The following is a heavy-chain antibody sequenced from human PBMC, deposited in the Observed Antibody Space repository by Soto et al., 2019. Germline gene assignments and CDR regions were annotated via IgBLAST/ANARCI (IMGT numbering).Heavy chain of an antibody. Sequence: EVQLVESGGGLVKPGGSLRLSCAAFGFTFSSYSMNWVRQAPGKGLEWVSSISSSSSYIYYADSVKGRFTISRDNAKNSLYLQMNSLRAEDTAVYYCARGLSIAARLDYWGQGTLVTVSS. CDR3: ARGLSIAARLDY. CDR1: GFTFSSYS. D-gene: IGHD6-6*01. CDR2: ISSSSSYI. J-gene: IGHJ4*02. V-gene: IGHV3-21*01.